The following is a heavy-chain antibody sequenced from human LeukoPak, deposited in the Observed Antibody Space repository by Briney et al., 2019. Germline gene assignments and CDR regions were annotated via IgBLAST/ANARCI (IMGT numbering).Heavy chain of an antibody. V-gene: IGHV3-53*01. J-gene: IGHJ6*02. Sequence: GGSLRLSCVASAFIVSDNYMSWVRQAPGKGLEWVSLMYSGGSTYYADSVKGRFTISRDNSRDTLFLQMNSLRAEDTAVYYCARVGPYYSGSGTGMDVWGQGTTVTVSS. D-gene: IGHD3-10*01. CDR3: ARVGPYYSGSGTGMDV. CDR2: MYSGGST. CDR1: AFIVSDNY.